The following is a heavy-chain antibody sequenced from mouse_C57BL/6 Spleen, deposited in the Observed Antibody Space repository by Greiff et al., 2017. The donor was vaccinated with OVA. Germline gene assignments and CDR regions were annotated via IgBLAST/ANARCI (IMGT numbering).Heavy chain of an antibody. CDR1: GYTFTSYW. CDR3: ARSHWDYYAMDY. CDR2: INPSNGGT. J-gene: IGHJ4*01. Sequence: VQLQQPGTELVKPGASVKLSCKASGYTFTSYWMHWVKQRPGQGLEWIGNINPSNGGTNYNEKFKSKATLTVDKSSSTAYMQLSSLTSEDSAVYDCARSHWDYYAMDYWGQGTSVTVSS. D-gene: IGHD4-1*01. V-gene: IGHV1-53*01.